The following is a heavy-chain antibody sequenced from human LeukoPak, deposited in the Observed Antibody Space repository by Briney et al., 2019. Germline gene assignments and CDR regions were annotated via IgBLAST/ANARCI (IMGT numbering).Heavy chain of an antibody. CDR2: VYYGGSP. J-gene: IGHJ5*02. V-gene: IGHV4-39*07. CDR1: GGSITSDNFY. Sequence: SETLSLTCTVSGGSITSDNFYWGWNRQPPGKGLEWVGSVYYGGSPYYNPSLTSRVTMSVDTSENQFSLKLTSVTAADTAVYYCARVNDCSRASCFTSWFDPWGQGTLVTVSS. D-gene: IGHD2-2*02. CDR3: ARVNDCSRASCFTSWFDP.